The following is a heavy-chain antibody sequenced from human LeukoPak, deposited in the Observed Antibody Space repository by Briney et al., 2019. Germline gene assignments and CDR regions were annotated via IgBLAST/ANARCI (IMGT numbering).Heavy chain of an antibody. D-gene: IGHD6-6*01. CDR3: AKDEWYSSSSWFDY. CDR2: ISYDGSYK. Sequence: PGGSLRLSRAASGFTFSSYGMHWVRQAPGKGLEWVAVISYDGSYKYYADSVKGRFTISRDNSKNTLYLHMNSLRAEDTAVYYCAKDEWYSSSSWFDYWGQGTLVTVSS. J-gene: IGHJ4*02. CDR1: GFTFSSYG. V-gene: IGHV3-30*18.